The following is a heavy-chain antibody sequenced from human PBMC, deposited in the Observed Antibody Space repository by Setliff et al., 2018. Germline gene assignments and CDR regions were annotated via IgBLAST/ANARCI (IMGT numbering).Heavy chain of an antibody. Sequence: LRLSCVASGFSFSDAWMIWVRQPPGKGLEWVASIKPDGSETYYVDSVKGRFTVSRDNPKNSLYLQMSSLRAEDTAIYYCARDRGGASTRDHWGQGTLVTVSS. CDR2: IKPDGSET. CDR1: GFSFSDAW. J-gene: IGHJ4*02. CDR3: ARDRGGASTRDH. D-gene: IGHD1-26*01. V-gene: IGHV3-7*03.